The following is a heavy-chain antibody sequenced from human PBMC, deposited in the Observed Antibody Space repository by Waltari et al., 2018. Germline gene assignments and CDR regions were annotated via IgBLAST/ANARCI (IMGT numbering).Heavy chain of an antibody. D-gene: IGHD3-16*01. V-gene: IGHV1-3*01. CDR2: INAGNGNT. CDR3: ARVEGAAGLDI. CDR1: GYNFTSYA. J-gene: IGHJ3*02. Sequence: QVQLVQSGAEVKKPGASVKVSCKASGYNFTSYAMHWGRQAPGQRLEWMGWINAGNGNTKYSQKCQGRVTMTRDTSASTAYMELSSLRSEDTAVYYCARVEGAAGLDIWGQGTMVTVSS.